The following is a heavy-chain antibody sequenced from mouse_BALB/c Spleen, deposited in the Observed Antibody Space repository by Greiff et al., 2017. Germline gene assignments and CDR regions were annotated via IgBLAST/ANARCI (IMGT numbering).Heavy chain of an antibody. J-gene: IGHJ2*01. CDR2: IYWDDDK. CDR3: ARLTGNYFDY. D-gene: IGHD4-1*01. V-gene: IGHV8-12*01. CDR1: GFSLSTSGMG. Sequence: QVQLKESGPGILQPSQTLSLTCSFSGFSLSTSGMGVSWIRQPSGKGLEWLAHIYWDDDKRYNPSLKSRLTISKDTSRNQVFLKITSVDTADTATYYCARLTGNYFDYWGQGTTLTVSS.